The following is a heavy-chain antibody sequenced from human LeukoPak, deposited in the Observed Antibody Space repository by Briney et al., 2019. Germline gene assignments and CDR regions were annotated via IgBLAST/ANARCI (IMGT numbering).Heavy chain of an antibody. D-gene: IGHD3-10*01. CDR3: AKVAKYYYGSETYYFFEH. J-gene: IGHJ4*02. CDR2: INQDGTEK. Sequence: GGSLRLSCAASGFTFSSYWMHWVRQVPGKGLEWVANINQDGTEKYYVDSVKGRFTISRDNAQNSLYLQMNSLRVEDTAEYYCAKVAKYYYGSETYYFFEHWGQGTPVTASS. CDR1: GFTFSSYW. V-gene: IGHV3-7*01.